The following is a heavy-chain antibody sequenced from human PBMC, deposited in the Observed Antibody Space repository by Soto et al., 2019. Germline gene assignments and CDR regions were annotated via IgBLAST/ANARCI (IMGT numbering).Heavy chain of an antibody. CDR3: ARKSTGYGYGDF. CDR2: IYYLAST. V-gene: IGHV4-59*01. J-gene: IGHJ4*01. CDR1: GGYRSEYV. Sequence: PSETLSLTCSVSGGYRSEYVGSWTRQYPRKGLEWIGYIYYLASTDYNPCLKSRVTTSVDTSKNQVSLMLTSGTAADTAVYYCARKSTGYGYGDFWGHGILVTVSS. D-gene: IGHD4-17*01.